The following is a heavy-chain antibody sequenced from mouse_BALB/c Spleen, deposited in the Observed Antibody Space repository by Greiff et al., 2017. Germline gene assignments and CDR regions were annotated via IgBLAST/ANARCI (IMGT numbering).Heavy chain of an antibody. CDR3: ARDNYGHFDY. V-gene: IGHV5-4*02. J-gene: IGHJ2*01. D-gene: IGHD1-1*02. CDR2: ISDGGSYT. Sequence: EVMLVESGGGLVKPGGSLKLSCAASGFTFSDYYMYWVRQTPEKRLEWVATISDGGSYTYYPDSVKGRFTISRDNAKNNLYLQMSSLKSEDTAMYYCARDNYGHFDYWGQGTTLTVSS. CDR1: GFTFSDYY.